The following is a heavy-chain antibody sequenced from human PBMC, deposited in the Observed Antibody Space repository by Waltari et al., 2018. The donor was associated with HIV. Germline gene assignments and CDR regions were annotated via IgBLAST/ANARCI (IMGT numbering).Heavy chain of an antibody. CDR3: ASVAARRRDYFDY. D-gene: IGHD6-6*01. V-gene: IGHV4-4*07. CDR1: GGSISSYY. CDR2: IYTSGST. J-gene: IGHJ4*02. Sequence: QVQLQESGPGLVKPSETLSLTCTVPGGSISSYYWSWIRQPAGKGLEWIGRIYTSGSTNYNPSLKSRVTMSVDTSKNQFSLKLSSVTAADTAVYYCASVAARRRDYFDYWGQGTLVTVSS.